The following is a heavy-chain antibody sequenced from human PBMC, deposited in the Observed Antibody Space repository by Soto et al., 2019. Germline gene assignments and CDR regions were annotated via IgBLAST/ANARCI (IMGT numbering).Heavy chain of an antibody. Sequence: GGSLRLSCAASVFTFSSYSMNWVRQAPGKGLEWVSSISSSSSYIYYADSVKGRFTISRDNAKNSLYLQMNSLRAEDTAVYYCARDPLGYCTNGVCPKYNWFDPWGEGTLVTVSS. CDR1: VFTFSSYS. D-gene: IGHD2-8*01. CDR2: ISSSSSYI. J-gene: IGHJ5*02. V-gene: IGHV3-21*01. CDR3: ARDPLGYCTNGVCPKYNWFDP.